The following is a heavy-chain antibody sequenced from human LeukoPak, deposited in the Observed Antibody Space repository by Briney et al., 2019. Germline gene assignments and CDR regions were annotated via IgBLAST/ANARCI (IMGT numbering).Heavy chain of an antibody. D-gene: IGHD3-3*01. J-gene: IGHJ6*03. V-gene: IGHV3-48*03. CDR3: ARISSFWSGLHYYYFMDV. Sequence: SGFTIYYSDSVKGRFTISRDNAKNSLYLQMNTLGVEDTAVYYCARISSFWSGLHYYYFMDVWGKGTTVTVSS. CDR2: SGFTI.